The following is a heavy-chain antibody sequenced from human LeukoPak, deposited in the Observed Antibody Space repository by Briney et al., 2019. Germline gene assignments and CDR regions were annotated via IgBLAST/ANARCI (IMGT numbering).Heavy chain of an antibody. CDR2: ISKSGDTI. CDR3: ARVWTTTSDTGPFDY. J-gene: IGHJ4*02. V-gene: IGHV3-11*04. D-gene: IGHD4-11*01. CDR1: GFIFSDYY. Sequence: GGSLRLSCPASGFIFSDYYMYWIRQAPGKGLEWLSYISKSGDTIYYADSVKGRFTISRDNSKNSLYLQMSSLRVEDTAVYYCARVWTTTSDTGPFDYWGQGTLVTVSS.